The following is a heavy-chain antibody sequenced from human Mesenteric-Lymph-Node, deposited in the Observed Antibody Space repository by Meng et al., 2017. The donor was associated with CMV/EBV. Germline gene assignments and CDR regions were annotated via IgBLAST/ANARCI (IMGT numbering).Heavy chain of an antibody. Sequence: SGFTFSNYAMSWVRQAPGKGLEWVSAIGGSGGSRYYADSVKGRFTISRDNSKNTLFLQMNSLRAEDTAVYYCARDRLWFGEAGGFDYWGQGTLVTVSS. CDR2: IGGSGGSR. CDR1: GFTFSNYA. CDR3: ARDRLWFGEAGGFDY. D-gene: IGHD3-10*01. J-gene: IGHJ4*02. V-gene: IGHV3-23*01.